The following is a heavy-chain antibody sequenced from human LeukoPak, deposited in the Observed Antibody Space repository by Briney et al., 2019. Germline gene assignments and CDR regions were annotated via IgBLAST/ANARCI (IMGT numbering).Heavy chain of an antibody. V-gene: IGHV3-15*01. D-gene: IGHD3-10*01. CDR1: GFTFTNAW. J-gene: IGHJ4*02. CDR2: IKSKGDGETT. CDR3: TTDLGLTMIRGVIVS. Sequence: KTGGSLRLSCAASGFTFTNAWMSWVRQAPGKGLERVGRIKSKGDGETTDYGAPVKGRFIMSRDDSKATVYLQMNILQTEDTAVYYCTTDLGLTMIRGVIVSWGQGTLVTVSS.